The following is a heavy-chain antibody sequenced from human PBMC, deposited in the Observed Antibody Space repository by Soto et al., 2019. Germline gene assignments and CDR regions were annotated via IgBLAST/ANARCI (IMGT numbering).Heavy chain of an antibody. V-gene: IGHV3-9*01. CDR3: AKDIGPYYYGSGINQKTDAFDI. CDR1: GFTFDDYA. J-gene: IGHJ3*02. Sequence: GGSLRLSCAASGFTFDDYAMHWVRQAPGKGLEWVSGISWNSGSIGYADSVKGRFTISRDNAKNSLYLQMNSLRAEDTALYYCAKDIGPYYYGSGINQKTDAFDIWGQGTMVTVSS. CDR2: ISWNSGSI. D-gene: IGHD3-10*01.